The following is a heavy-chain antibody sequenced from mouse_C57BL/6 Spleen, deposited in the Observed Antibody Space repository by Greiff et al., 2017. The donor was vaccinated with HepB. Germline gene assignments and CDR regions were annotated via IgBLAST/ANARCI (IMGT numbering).Heavy chain of an antibody. J-gene: IGHJ3*01. V-gene: IGHV2-2*01. CDR2: IWSGGST. Sequence: VQLQQSGPGLVQPSQSLSITCTVSGFSLTSYGVHWVRQSPGKGLEWLGVIWSGGSTDYNAAFISRLSISKDNSKSQVFFKMNSLQADDTAIYYCARGEGGRGAWFAYWGQGTLVTVSA. CDR1: GFSLTSYG. CDR3: ARGEGGRGAWFAY. D-gene: IGHD3-3*01.